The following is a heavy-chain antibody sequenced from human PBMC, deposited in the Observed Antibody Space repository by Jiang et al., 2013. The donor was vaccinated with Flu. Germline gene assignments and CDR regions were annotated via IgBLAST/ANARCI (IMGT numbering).Heavy chain of an antibody. D-gene: IGHD3-10*01. J-gene: IGHJ3*02. V-gene: IGHV4-39*02. CDR1: GASFSSDYYY. CDR3: ATQRGSGSYYNGRHQDDAFDI. Sequence: TVSGASFSSDYYYWGWIRQPPGKRMEWIGGIYHTGSSYSRPSLKSRVTISLDKSKNHFSLELNSVTGADTAMYYCATQRGSGSYYNGRHQDDAFDIWGQGTLVTVSS. CDR2: IYHTGSS.